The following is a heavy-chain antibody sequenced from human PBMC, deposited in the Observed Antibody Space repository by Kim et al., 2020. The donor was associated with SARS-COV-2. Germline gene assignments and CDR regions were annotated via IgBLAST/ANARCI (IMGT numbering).Heavy chain of an antibody. D-gene: IGHD3-9*01. CDR2: ISAYNGNT. Sequence: ASVKVSCKASGYTFTSYGISWVRQAPGQGLEWMGWISAYNGNTNYAQKLQGRVTMTTDTSTSTAYMELRSLRSDDTAVYYCAREGGDYDILTGYYGMDVWGQGTTVTVYS. J-gene: IGHJ6*02. CDR1: GYTFTSYG. CDR3: AREGGDYDILTGYYGMDV. V-gene: IGHV1-18*01.